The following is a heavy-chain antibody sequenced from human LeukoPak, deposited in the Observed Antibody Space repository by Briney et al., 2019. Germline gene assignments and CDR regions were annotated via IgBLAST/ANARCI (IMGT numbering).Heavy chain of an antibody. V-gene: IGHV4-39*07. CDR2: IYYSGST. J-gene: IGHJ5*02. D-gene: IGHD3-3*01. Sequence: SETLSLTCTVSGGSISSSSYYWGWIRQPPGKGLEWIGSIYYSGSTYYDPSLKSRVKISVDTSKNQFSLRLSSVTAADTAMYYCARAFGVSINGGWFDPXGQXXXXXVXS. CDR1: GGSISSSSYY. CDR3: ARAFGVSINGGWFDP.